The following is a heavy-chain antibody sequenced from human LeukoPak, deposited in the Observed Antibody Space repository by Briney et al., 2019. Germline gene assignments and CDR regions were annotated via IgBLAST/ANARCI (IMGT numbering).Heavy chain of an antibody. V-gene: IGHV3-23*01. J-gene: IGHJ4*02. CDR1: GFTFSSYA. D-gene: IGHD2-2*01. Sequence: GGSLRLSCAASGFTFSSYAMTWVRQAPGKGLEWVSGISASGVSTYYADSVKGRFTISRDNAKNSLYLQMNSLRAEDTAVYYCAREVGVVVPAATTDDYWGQGTLVTVSS. CDR3: AREVGVVVPAATTDDY. CDR2: ISASGVST.